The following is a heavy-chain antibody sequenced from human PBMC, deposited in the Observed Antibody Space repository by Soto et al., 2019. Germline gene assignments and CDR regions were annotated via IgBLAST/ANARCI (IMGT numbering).Heavy chain of an antibody. Sequence: QVQLQESGPGLVKPSGTLSLTCAVSSGSIRSSNWWSWVRQPPGKGLEWIGEIYHSGSTNYNPSLKRRVNISVDKSNNQFSLKLSSVTAADTAVYYCARGYSGFEAPKLRMDVGGNGTTVTVSS. V-gene: IGHV4-4*02. CDR3: ARGYSGFEAPKLRMDV. CDR2: IYHSGST. D-gene: IGHD5-12*01. CDR1: SGSIRSSNW. J-gene: IGHJ6*04.